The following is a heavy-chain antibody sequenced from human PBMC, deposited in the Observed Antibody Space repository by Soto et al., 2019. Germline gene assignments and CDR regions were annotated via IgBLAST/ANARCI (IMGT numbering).Heavy chain of an antibody. CDR1: GYTFTSYY. CDR3: ARVTYYYDSSGYYYPSSFDY. CDR2: INPSDGST. J-gene: IGHJ4*02. D-gene: IGHD3-22*01. Sequence: QVQLVQSGAEVKKPGASVKVSCKASGYTFTSYYIHWVRQAPGQGLEWMGIINPSDGSTSHAQKFQGRVTMTRDTSTNTVYMELSSLRSEDTAVFYCARVTYYYDSSGYYYPSSFDYWGQGTLVTVSS. V-gene: IGHV1-46*01.